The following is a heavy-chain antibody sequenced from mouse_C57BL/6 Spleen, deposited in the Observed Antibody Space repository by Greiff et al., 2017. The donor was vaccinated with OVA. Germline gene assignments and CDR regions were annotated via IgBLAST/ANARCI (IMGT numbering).Heavy chain of an antibody. D-gene: IGHD1-1*01. J-gene: IGHJ3*01. Sequence: VQLQQSGAELVRPGASVTLSCKASGYTFIDYEMHWVKQTPVHGLDWIGAIDPETGGPAYNQRFKGKAILTADKSSSTAYIELRSLAYEDAGVYYCTRADYGSSFAYWGQGTLVTVSA. CDR2: IDPETGGP. CDR3: TRADYGSSFAY. V-gene: IGHV1-15*01. CDR1: GYTFIDYE.